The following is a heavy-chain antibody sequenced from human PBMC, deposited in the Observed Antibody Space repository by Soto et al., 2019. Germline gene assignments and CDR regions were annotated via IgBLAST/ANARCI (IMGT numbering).Heavy chain of an antibody. CDR2: ISSSSTYI. D-gene: IGHD3-3*01. CDR1: GFTFSTYS. CDR3: ASGDPYDFWSGYYPTGFDY. V-gene: IGHV3-21*01. Sequence: PGGYLRLSCAASGFTFSTYSMNWVRQAPGKGLEWVSSISSSSTYIFYADSVKGRFTISRDNAKNSLYLQMNSLRAEDTAVYYCASGDPYDFWSGYYPTGFDYWGQGT. J-gene: IGHJ4*02.